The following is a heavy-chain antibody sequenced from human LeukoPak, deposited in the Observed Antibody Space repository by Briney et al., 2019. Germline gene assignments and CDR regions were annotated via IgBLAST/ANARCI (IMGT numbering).Heavy chain of an antibody. V-gene: IGHV3-23*01. Sequence: PGGSLRLSCAASGFTFSSYAMSWVRQAPGKGLEWVSAISGSGGSTYYADSVEGRFTISRDNSKNTLYLQMNSLRAEDTAVYYCANANYDSSGYYMPLDYWGQGTLVTVSS. CDR1: GFTFSSYA. CDR3: ANANYDSSGYYMPLDY. CDR2: ISGSGGST. J-gene: IGHJ4*02. D-gene: IGHD3-22*01.